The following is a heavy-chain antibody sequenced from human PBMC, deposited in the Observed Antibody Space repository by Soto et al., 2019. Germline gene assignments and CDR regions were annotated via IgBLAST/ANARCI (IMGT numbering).Heavy chain of an antibody. CDR1: GGTFSSYA. CDR3: ARGSTVVKDYFDY. CDR2: IIPIFGTA. Sequence: SVKVSCKASGGTFSSYAISWVRQAPGQGLEWMGGIIPIFGTANYAQKFQGGVTITADESTSTAYMELSSLRSEDTAVYYCARGSTVVKDYFDYWGQGTLVTVSS. J-gene: IGHJ4*02. V-gene: IGHV1-69*13. D-gene: IGHD4-17*01.